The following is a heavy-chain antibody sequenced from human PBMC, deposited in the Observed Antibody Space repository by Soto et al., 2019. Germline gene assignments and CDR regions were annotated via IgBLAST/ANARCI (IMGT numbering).Heavy chain of an antibody. CDR2: IYYSGRT. J-gene: IGHJ6*02. D-gene: IGHD3-3*01. V-gene: IGHV4-31*03. CDR3: ARSNLNYDFWGTNYYYYGMDV. Sequence: QVQLQESGPGLVKPSQTLSLTCTVSGGSISSGGYYWSWIRQHPGKGLEWIGYIYYSGRTYYKPSHKSRVTISVDTSKNQFSLQLSSVTAADTAVYYCARSNLNYDFWGTNYYYYGMDVWGQGTTVTVSS. CDR1: GGSISSGGYY.